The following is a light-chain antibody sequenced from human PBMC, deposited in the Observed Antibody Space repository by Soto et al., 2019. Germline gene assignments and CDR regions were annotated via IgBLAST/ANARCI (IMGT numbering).Light chain of an antibody. Sequence: EIVLTQSPGTLSLSPGERATLSCRASQSVSSSYLAWYQQKPGQAPRLLLYGASSRATGIPDRFSGSGSGTDFTLTISRLEPEDFAVYYCQQYGSSPRGTFGQGTKVEI. J-gene: IGKJ1*01. CDR3: QQYGSSPRGT. CDR1: QSVSSSY. CDR2: GAS. V-gene: IGKV3-20*01.